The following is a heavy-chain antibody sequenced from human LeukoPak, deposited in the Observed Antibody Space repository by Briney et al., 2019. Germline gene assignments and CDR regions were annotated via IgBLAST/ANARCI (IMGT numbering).Heavy chain of an antibody. V-gene: IGHV1-18*01. D-gene: IGHD3-10*02. J-gene: IGHJ4*02. Sequence: ASVKVSCKASGYTFTSYGISWVRQAPGQGLEWMGWISAYNGNTNYAQKLQGRVTMTTDTSTSTAYMELRSLRSDDTAVYYCARDLGYYYVGVPGDYFDYWGQGTLVTVSS. CDR3: ARDLGYYYVGVPGDYFDY. CDR1: GYTFTSYG. CDR2: ISAYNGNT.